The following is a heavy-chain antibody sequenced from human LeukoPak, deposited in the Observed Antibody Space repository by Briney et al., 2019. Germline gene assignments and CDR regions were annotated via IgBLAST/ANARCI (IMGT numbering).Heavy chain of an antibody. J-gene: IGHJ4*02. D-gene: IGHD3-22*01. CDR1: GYTFTNYG. Sequence: ASVKVSCKASGYTFTNYGISWVRQAPAKGLEWMGWISAYSGHTKYVQKLQGRVTMPTDTSTSTASMELRSLRSDDTAVYYCARDLTHRRYYDSSGYQIVPAFWGQGTLVTVSS. CDR2: ISAYSGHT. V-gene: IGHV1-18*01. CDR3: ARDLTHRRYYDSSGYQIVPAF.